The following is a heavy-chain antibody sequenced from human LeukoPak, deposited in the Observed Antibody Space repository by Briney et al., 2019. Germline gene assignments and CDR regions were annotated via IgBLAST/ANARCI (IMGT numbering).Heavy chain of an antibody. D-gene: IGHD2-2*01. V-gene: IGHV4-59*01. CDR1: GASISTYY. J-gene: IGHJ5*02. Sequence: PSETLSLTCTVSGASISTYYWSWVRQPPGKGLEWIGYIYYSGSTNYNPSLKSRVTISVDTSKNQFSLKLSSVTAADTAVYYCARGGYQLLSGWFDPWGQGTLVTVSS. CDR2: IYYSGST. CDR3: ARGGYQLLSGWFDP.